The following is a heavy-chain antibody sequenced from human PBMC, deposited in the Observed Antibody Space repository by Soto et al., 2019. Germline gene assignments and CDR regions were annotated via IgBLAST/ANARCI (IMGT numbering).Heavy chain of an antibody. CDR2: ISSSSSYI. CDR1: GFTFSSYS. J-gene: IGHJ6*02. Sequence: GGSLRLSCAASGFTFSSYSMNWVRQAPGKGLEWVSSISSSSSYIYYADSVKGRFTISRDNAKNSLYLQMNSLRAEDTAVYYCARDQIVVVPAAIRPPALPSPTYGMDVWGQGTTVTVS. D-gene: IGHD2-2*02. V-gene: IGHV3-21*01. CDR3: ARDQIVVVPAAIRPPALPSPTYGMDV.